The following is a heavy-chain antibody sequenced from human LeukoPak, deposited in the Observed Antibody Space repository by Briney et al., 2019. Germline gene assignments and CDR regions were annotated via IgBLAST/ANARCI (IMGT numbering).Heavy chain of an antibody. V-gene: IGHV3-74*01. CDR2: IKSDGSST. D-gene: IGHD2-8*01. CDR1: GFTFNRYW. CDR3: ATVGGVSGRAFDM. Sequence: GGSLRLSCEASGFTFNRYWMHWVRQAPGKGLVWVSHIKSDGSSTSYADSVEGRFTISRDNAKNTLYLQMNSLRVEDAAVYYCATVGGVSGRAFDMWGQGTVVTVSS. J-gene: IGHJ3*02.